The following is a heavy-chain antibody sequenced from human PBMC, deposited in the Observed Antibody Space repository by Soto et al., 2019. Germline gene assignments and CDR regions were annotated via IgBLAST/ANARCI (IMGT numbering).Heavy chain of an antibody. CDR2: ISYDGSNK. V-gene: IGHV3-30*18. Sequence: QVQLVESGGGVVQPGRSLRLSCAASGFTFSSYGMHWVRQAPGKGLELVAVISYDGSNKYYADSVKGRFTISRDNSKKTLYLQMNSLRAEDTAVYYCAKDDYIDFWSGYYDYWGQGTLVTVSS. D-gene: IGHD3-3*01. CDR1: GFTFSSYG. J-gene: IGHJ4*02. CDR3: AKDDYIDFWSGYYDY.